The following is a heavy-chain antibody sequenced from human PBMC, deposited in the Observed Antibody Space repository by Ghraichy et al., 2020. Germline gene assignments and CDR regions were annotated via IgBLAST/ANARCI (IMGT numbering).Heavy chain of an antibody. CDR3: ARGTVATVYFDY. J-gene: IGHJ4*02. CDR1: GGSISSSSYY. Sequence: SETPSLTCTVSGGSISSSSYYWGWIRQPPGKGLEWIGSIYYSGSTYYNPSLKSRVTISVDTSKNQFSLKLSSVTAADTAVYYCARGTVATVYFDYWGQGTLVTVSS. V-gene: IGHV4-39*01. CDR2: IYYSGST. D-gene: IGHD5-12*01.